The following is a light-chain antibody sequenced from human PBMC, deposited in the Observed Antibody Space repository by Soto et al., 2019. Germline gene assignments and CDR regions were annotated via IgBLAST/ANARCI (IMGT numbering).Light chain of an antibody. CDR3: QQYQSHST. CDR1: QSISTW. V-gene: IGKV1-5*03. J-gene: IGKJ1*01. CDR2: KAS. Sequence: DIPMTQSPSTLSAFVGDRVTMTCRASQSISTWLAWYQQKPGKAPKLLIQKASILQSGVPSRFRGSGSGTELTLTISSLQPDDVATYYCQQYQSHSTFGQGTKVEI.